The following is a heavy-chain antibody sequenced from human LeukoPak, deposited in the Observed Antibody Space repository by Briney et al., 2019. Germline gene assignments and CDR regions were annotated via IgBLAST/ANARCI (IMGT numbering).Heavy chain of an antibody. CDR2: IYTSGST. J-gene: IGHJ4*02. V-gene: IGHV4-4*07. Sequence: SETLSLTCTVSGGSISNYYWSWIRQPAGKGLEWIGRIYTSGSTSYNPSLKSRVTMSVDTSKNQFSLKLSSVTAADTAVYYCARGGVFMAAGTLDCWGQGTLVTVSS. D-gene: IGHD6-13*01. CDR3: ARGGVFMAAGTLDC. CDR1: GGSISNYY.